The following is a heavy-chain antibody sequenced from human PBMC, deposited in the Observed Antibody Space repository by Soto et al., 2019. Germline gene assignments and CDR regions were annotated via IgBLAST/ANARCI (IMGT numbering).Heavy chain of an antibody. J-gene: IGHJ5*01. V-gene: IGHV4-34*01. CDR1: NGSFTDYF. CDR2: INHRGGA. D-gene: IGHD3-3*01. Sequence: SETLSLTCAAHNGSFTDYFWTWIRQSPGRGLEWIGEINHRGGATYNPSLRSRVTISIDTSKNHFSLSLRSLTAADTAVYYCVARGMTYHFLSGPHTFDPWGQGTLVTVSS. CDR3: VARGMTYHFLSGPHTFDP.